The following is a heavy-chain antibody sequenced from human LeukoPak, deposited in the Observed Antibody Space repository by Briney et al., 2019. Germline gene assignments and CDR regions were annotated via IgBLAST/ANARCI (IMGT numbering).Heavy chain of an antibody. V-gene: IGHV3-23*01. D-gene: IGHD6-19*01. CDR1: GFTLSNYA. Sequence: RGSLRLSCAASGFTLSNYAMSWVRQVPGGGLEWVSTVRSRGVRTYDAASVKGRFTISRDNSKNSLYLQMNSVRVEDTAVYYCTKGPRPDITVAHTVEKWGQGTLVTVSS. CDR2: VRSRGVRT. J-gene: IGHJ4*02. CDR3: TKGPRPDITVAHTVEK.